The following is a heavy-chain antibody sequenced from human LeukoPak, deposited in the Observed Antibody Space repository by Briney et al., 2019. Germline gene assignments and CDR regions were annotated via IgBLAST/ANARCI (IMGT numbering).Heavy chain of an antibody. CDR3: ARAEGWLQLFDY. V-gene: IGHV4-30-4*01. J-gene: IGHJ4*02. Sequence: SQTLSLTCTVSGGSISSGDYYWSWIRQPPGKGLEWIGYIYYSGSTYYNPSLKSRVTISVDTSKNQFSLKLSSVTAADTAVYYCARAEGWLQLFDYWGQGTLVTVSS. CDR2: IYYSGST. CDR1: GGSISSGDYY. D-gene: IGHD5-24*01.